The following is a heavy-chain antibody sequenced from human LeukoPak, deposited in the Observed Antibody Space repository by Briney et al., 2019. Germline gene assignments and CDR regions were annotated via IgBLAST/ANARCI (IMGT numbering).Heavy chain of an antibody. D-gene: IGHD2-21*01. CDR2: INWNGGST. J-gene: IGHJ3*02. CDR1: GFTFDDYG. Sequence: GGSLRLSCAASGFTFDDYGMSWVRQAPGKGLEWVSGINWNGGSTGYADSVKGRFTISRDNAKNSLYLQMNSLRAEDTAVYYCARDRRVGGWGGAFDMWGHGTQVTVSS. V-gene: IGHV3-20*04. CDR3: ARDRRVGGWGGAFDM.